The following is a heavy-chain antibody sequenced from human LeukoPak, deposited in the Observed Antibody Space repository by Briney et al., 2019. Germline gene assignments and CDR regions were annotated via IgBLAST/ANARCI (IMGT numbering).Heavy chain of an antibody. Sequence: SGGPLRHSRSASGFNYSCFPVRGVRPAPGEGREGGSSISGSGGSTYYADSVKGRFTISRDNSKNTLYLQMNSLRAEDTAVYYCAKGPLVATPQYFQHWGQGTLVTVSS. D-gene: IGHD5-12*01. CDR2: ISGSGGST. CDR1: GFNYSCFP. CDR3: AKGPLVATPQYFQH. V-gene: IGHV3-23*01. J-gene: IGHJ1*01.